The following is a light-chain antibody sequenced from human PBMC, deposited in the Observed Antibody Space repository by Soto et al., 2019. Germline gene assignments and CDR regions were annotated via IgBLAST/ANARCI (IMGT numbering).Light chain of an antibody. V-gene: IGKV1-9*01. J-gene: IGKJ1*01. CDR2: AAS. Sequence: DIQMTQSPSSLSASVGDRVAITCRASQGIRSYLAWYQQKPGKAPKLLIYAASTLQSGVPSRFSGSGSGTDFTLTISCLQSEDFATYYCQQSYSYPRTFGQGTKV. CDR3: QQSYSYPRT. CDR1: QGIRSY.